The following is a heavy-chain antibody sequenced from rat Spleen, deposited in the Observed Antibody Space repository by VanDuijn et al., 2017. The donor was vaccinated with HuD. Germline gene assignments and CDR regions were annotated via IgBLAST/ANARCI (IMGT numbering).Heavy chain of an antibody. CDR2: INYDGSST. V-gene: IGHV5-29*01. CDR1: GFTFSDYY. Sequence: EVQLVESDGGLVQPGRSLKLSCAASGFTFSDYYMAWVRQAPTKGLEWVATINYDGSSTYYRDSVKGRFTISRDNANSTLYLQMDSLRSEDTATYYCARLSPDYWGQGVMVTVSS. J-gene: IGHJ2*01. CDR3: ARLSPDY.